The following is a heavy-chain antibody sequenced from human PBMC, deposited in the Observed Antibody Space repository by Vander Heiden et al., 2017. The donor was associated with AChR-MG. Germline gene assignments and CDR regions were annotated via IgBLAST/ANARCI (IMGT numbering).Heavy chain of an antibody. CDR1: GFTVSSNY. CDR3: ARGLGYCSSTTCYLPFDY. V-gene: IGHV3-53*02. Sequence: EVQLVETGGGVIQPGGSLKPSCQASGFTVSSNYMSWVRQAPGKGLEWVSLLYSGGSTNYADSVKGRFTISRDNSNNTLYLQMDSLRAEDTAVYYCARGLGYCSSTTCYLPFDYWGQGTLVTVSS. J-gene: IGHJ4*02. CDR2: LYSGGST. D-gene: IGHD2-2*01.